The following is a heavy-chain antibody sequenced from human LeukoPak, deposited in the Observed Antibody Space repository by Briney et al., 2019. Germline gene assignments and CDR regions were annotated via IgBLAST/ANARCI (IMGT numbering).Heavy chain of an antibody. J-gene: IGHJ4*02. D-gene: IGHD7-27*01. CDR2: ISSSSSYI. CDR1: GFTFSSYS. V-gene: IGHV3-21*01. Sequence: GGSLRLSCAASGFTFSSYSMNWVRQAPGKGLEWVSSISSSSSYIYYADSVKGRFTISRDNAKNSLYLQMNSLRAGDTAVYYCARDLFTGDRGYYFDYWGQGTLVTVSS. CDR3: ARDLFTGDRGYYFDY.